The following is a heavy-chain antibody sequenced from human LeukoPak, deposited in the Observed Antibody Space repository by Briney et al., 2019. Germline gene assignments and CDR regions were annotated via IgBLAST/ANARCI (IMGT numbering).Heavy chain of an antibody. J-gene: IGHJ4*02. CDR3: AKSWRWLEYYFDY. CDR1: GFTFSSNW. CDR2: IKPDGSAG. Sequence: GGSLRLSCATSGFTFSSNWMSWVRHVPGRGLDWVANIKPDGSAGYYAASVKGRFTVSRDNAKNSLYLQMNSLRVEDTAVYYCAKSWRWLEYYFDYWGQGTLVTVSS. D-gene: IGHD6-19*01. V-gene: IGHV3-7*01.